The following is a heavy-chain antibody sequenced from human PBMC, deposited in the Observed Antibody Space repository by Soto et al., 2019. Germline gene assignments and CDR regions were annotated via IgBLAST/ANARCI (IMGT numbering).Heavy chain of an antibody. CDR1: GFTFSNYA. J-gene: IGHJ4*02. CDR2: MRGGGGST. CDR3: AGDKDIVAMFAY. D-gene: IGHD5-12*01. Sequence: GSLRLSCAASGFTFSNYAMSWVRQAPGKGLEWVSAMRGGGGSTYYADSVKGRFTISRDNSKNTLYLQMNSLRAEDTAVYYGAGDKDIVAMFAYWGQGTLVTVPQ. V-gene: IGHV3-23*01.